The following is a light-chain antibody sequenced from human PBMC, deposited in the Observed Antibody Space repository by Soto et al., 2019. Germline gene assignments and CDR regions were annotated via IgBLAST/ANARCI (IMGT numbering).Light chain of an antibody. CDR2: GAS. V-gene: IGKV3-15*01. Sequence: IVLTQSPATLSLSPGERATLSCRASQSVSSYLAWYQQTPGQAPRLLIYGASTRATGIPVRFSGSASGTEFTLTISSLQSEDFTVYYCQQYNKWPLTFGQGTKVE. CDR3: QQYNKWPLT. J-gene: IGKJ1*01. CDR1: QSVSSY.